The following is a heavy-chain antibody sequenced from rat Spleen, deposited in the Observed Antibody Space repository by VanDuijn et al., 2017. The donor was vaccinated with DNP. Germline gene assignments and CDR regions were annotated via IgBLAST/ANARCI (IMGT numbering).Heavy chain of an antibody. D-gene: IGHD1-3*01. J-gene: IGHJ1*01. V-gene: IGHV5-25*01. CDR1: GFTFSNYY. CDR3: ARHGRVTTVATYWYFDF. Sequence: EVQLVESGGGLVQPGRSLKLSCAASGFTFSNYYMAWVRQAPKKGLEWVAAISPSGSRTYYLDSVKGRFTISRDDAKSSPYLQMNSLRSEDSATYYCARHGRVTTVATYWYFDFWGPGTMVTVSS. CDR2: ISPSGSRT.